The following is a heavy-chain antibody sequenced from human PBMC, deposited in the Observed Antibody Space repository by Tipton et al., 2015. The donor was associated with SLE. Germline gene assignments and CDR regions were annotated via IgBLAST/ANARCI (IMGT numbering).Heavy chain of an antibody. CDR1: GFTFSSYW. J-gene: IGHJ4*02. CDR2: ISWNSGSI. V-gene: IGHV3-9*01. D-gene: IGHD1-26*01. CDR3: ASGFSGSLGGY. Sequence: SLRLSCAASGFTFSSYWMHWVRQAPGKGLEWVSGISWNSGSIGYADSVKGRFTISRDNAKNSLYLQMNSLRAEDTAVYYCASGFSGSLGGYWGQGTLVTVSS.